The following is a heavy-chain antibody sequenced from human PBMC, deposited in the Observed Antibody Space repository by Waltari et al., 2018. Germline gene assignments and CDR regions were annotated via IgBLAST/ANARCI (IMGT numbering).Heavy chain of an antibody. CDR3: ARGRRSSGWYSFDY. D-gene: IGHD6-19*01. CDR2: MNPNSGNT. V-gene: IGHV1-8*03. J-gene: IGHJ4*02. CDR1: GYTFTSYE. Sequence: QVQLVQAGAEVKKPGGSVKVSCKASGYTFTSYEINWVRQATGQGLEWMGWMNPNSGNTGYAQKFQGRVTITRNTSISTSYMELSSLRSEDTAVYYCARGRRSSGWYSFDYWGQGTLVTVSS.